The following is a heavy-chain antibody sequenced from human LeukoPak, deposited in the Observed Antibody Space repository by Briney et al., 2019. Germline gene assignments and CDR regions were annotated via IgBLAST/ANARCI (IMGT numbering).Heavy chain of an antibody. CDR3: VSAAGTVV. Sequence: SETLSLTCTVSGYSISSGYYWGWIRPPPGKGLEWIGSIYHSGSTYYNPSLKSRVTISVDTSKNQFSLKLSSVTAADTAVYYCVSAAGTVVWGQGTLVTVSS. CDR1: GYSISSGYY. CDR2: IYHSGST. V-gene: IGHV4-38-2*02. D-gene: IGHD6-13*01. J-gene: IGHJ4*02.